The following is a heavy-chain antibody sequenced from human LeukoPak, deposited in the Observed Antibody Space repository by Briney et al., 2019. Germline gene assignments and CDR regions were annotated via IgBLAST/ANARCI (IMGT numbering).Heavy chain of an antibody. CDR1: GSTFTGYY. V-gene: IGHV1-2*02. J-gene: IGHJ5*02. CDR2: INPNSGGT. D-gene: IGHD1-14*01. CDR3: ARWERNPPPLVSRQRQSNGFDP. Sequence: GASVKVSCKASGSTFTGYYMHWVRQAPGQGLEWMGWINPNSGGTTYAQTFQGRGSMTRARSISKAYLELSRLRSDDTAVYNCARWERNPPPLVSRQRQSNGFDPWGQGTLVTVSS.